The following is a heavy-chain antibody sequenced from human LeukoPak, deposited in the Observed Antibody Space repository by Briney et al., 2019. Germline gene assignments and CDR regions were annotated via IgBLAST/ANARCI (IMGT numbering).Heavy chain of an antibody. CDR1: GFTFSYYS. D-gene: IGHD5-18*01. CDR3: AAYSYGQTDAFDI. V-gene: IGHV3-21*01. CDR2: ITSSRSYI. J-gene: IGHJ3*02. Sequence: GGSLRLSCAASGFTFSYYSMNWVRQAPGKGLEWVSSITSSRSYIYYADSVKGRFTISRDNAKNSLYLQMNSLRAEDTAVYHCAAYSYGQTDAFDIWGQGTMVTVSS.